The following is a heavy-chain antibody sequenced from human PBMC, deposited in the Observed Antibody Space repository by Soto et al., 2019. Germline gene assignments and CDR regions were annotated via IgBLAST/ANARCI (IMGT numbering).Heavy chain of an antibody. D-gene: IGHD6-19*01. CDR3: ARVSAVAGTIDY. CDR1: VGTFSSYA. Sequence: ASVKVSCKASVGTFSSYAISWVRQAPGQGLEWMGGIIPIFGTANYAQKFQGRVTITADESTSTAYMELSSLRSEDTAVYYCARVSAVAGTIDYWGQGTLVTVSS. CDR2: IIPIFGTA. J-gene: IGHJ4*02. V-gene: IGHV1-69*13.